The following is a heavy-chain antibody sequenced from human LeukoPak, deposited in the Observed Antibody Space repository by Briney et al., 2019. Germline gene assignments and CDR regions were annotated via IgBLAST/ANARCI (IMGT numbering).Heavy chain of an antibody. Sequence: ASVKVSCKASGGTFNRYGISWVRQAPGQGLEWMGGFIPMFGTTNYAQKFQGRVTISTDESTTTSYMELSSLRSEDTAMYYCARMKYFDSTGYSHAEYFQHWGQGTLVIVSS. D-gene: IGHD3-22*01. J-gene: IGHJ1*01. CDR1: GGTFNRYG. CDR3: ARMKYFDSTGYSHAEYFQH. CDR2: FIPMFGTT. V-gene: IGHV1-69*05.